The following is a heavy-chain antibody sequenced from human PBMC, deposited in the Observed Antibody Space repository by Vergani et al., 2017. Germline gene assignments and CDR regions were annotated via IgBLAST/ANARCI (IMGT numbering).Heavy chain of an antibody. CDR2: IGTGFSST. D-gene: IGHD3-10*01. CDR3: ARGFSSGIFDY. Sequence: VQLVESGGGEVQPGRSLRLSCSAAGFPFSDYGVHWVRQAPGKGLEWVSYIGTGFSSTYYAASVKGRFIISRDNAKNSLYLQMNSLRADDTAVYYCARGFSSGIFDYWGQGTLVTVSS. J-gene: IGHJ4*02. CDR1: GFPFSDYG. V-gene: IGHV3-48*01.